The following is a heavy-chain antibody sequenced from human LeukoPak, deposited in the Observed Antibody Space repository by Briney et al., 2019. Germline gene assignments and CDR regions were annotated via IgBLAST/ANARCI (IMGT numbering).Heavy chain of an antibody. Sequence: GESLKISCRCSGYIFTTYWIGWVRQMPGKGREWMGIIFPGDSDTRYSPSFQGQVTVSADKSISTAYLHWSSLKASDTAMYFCARQSGGYESATLDYWGQGTLATVSS. J-gene: IGHJ4*02. D-gene: IGHD5-12*01. CDR3: ARQSGGYESATLDY. CDR2: IFPGDSDT. CDR1: GYIFTTYW. V-gene: IGHV5-51*01.